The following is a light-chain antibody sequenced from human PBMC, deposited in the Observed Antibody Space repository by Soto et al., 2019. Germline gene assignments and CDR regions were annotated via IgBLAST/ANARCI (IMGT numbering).Light chain of an antibody. V-gene: IGKV3-15*01. Sequence: IVMTQSPATLSVSPGERATLSCRASQSIGISLAWYQQKPGQAPRLLIYGASARATGTPARFSGSGSGTEFSLTISSLQYEDFVDYYCQQYNKWPPTFGQGTNLEIK. CDR1: QSIGIS. CDR3: QQYNKWPPT. CDR2: GAS. J-gene: IGKJ2*01.